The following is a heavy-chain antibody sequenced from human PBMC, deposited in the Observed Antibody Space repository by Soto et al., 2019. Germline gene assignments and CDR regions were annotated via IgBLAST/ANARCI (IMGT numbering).Heavy chain of an antibody. J-gene: IGHJ4*02. CDR1: GFTFSSYG. CDR2: ISYDGSNK. CDR3: AKDPLGMATITGYFDY. Sequence: GGSLRLSCAASGFTFSSYGMHCVRQAPGKGLEWVAVISYDGSNKYYADSVKGRFTISRDNPRNTLYLQMNSLRAEDTAVYYCAKDPLGMATITGYFDYWGQGTLVTVSS. D-gene: IGHD5-12*01. V-gene: IGHV3-30*18.